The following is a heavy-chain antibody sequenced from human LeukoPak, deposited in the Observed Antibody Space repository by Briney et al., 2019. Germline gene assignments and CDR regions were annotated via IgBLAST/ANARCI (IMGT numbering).Heavy chain of an antibody. V-gene: IGHV1-2*02. Sequence: ASVKVSCKASEYTFTGYYLHWVRQAPGQGLEWMGWINPSSGGTNYAQKFRGRVTMTRDTSISTAYMELSRLRSDDTAVFYCARGGIAARFGDYWGQGTLVTVSS. J-gene: IGHJ4*02. CDR1: EYTFTGYY. CDR2: INPSSGGT. CDR3: ARGGIAARFGDY. D-gene: IGHD6-6*01.